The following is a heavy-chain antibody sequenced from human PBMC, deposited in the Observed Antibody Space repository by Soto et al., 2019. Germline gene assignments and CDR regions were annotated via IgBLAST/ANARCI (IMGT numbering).Heavy chain of an antibody. Sequence: KSSGEGCGERVCRYWMWWVRQKKGKGLEWMAIMYPDDSDIRYSPSFEAHVTISADKSTSTAFLQWSSLKASDTAMYYCATAYVYDFENSNYYRDAFDIWGQGTLVTVSS. CDR3: ATAYVYDFENSNYYRDAFDI. D-gene: IGHD3-22*01. CDR2: MYPDDSDI. V-gene: IGHV5-51*01. CDR1: GERVCRYW. J-gene: IGHJ3*02.